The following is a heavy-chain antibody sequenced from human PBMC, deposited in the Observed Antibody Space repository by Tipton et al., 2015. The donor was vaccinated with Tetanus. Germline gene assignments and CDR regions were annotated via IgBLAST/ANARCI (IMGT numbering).Heavy chain of an antibody. Sequence: SLRLSCAASGFTFSSYAMHWVRQAPGKGLEWVSSISSSSSYIYYADSVKGRFTISRDNAKNSLYLQMNSLRAEDTAVYYCARDQGYGDYEFDYWGQGTLVTVSS. CDR1: GFTFSSYA. J-gene: IGHJ4*02. V-gene: IGHV3-21*01. CDR3: ARDQGYGDYEFDY. CDR2: ISSSSSYI. D-gene: IGHD4-17*01.